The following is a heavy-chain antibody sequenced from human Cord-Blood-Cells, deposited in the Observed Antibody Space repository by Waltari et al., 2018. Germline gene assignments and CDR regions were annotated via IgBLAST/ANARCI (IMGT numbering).Heavy chain of an antibody. CDR3: ARDGPTLRGAFDI. V-gene: IGHV3-7*01. J-gene: IGHJ3*02. D-gene: IGHD2-21*02. Sequence: EVQLVESGGGLVQPGGSLRLSCAASGFTFGSYWMSWVRAAPGKGLEWVANIKQDGSEKYYVDSVKGRFTISRDNAKNSLYLQMNSLRAEDTAVYYCARDGPTLRGAFDIWGQGTMVTVSS. CDR2: IKQDGSEK. CDR1: GFTFGSYW.